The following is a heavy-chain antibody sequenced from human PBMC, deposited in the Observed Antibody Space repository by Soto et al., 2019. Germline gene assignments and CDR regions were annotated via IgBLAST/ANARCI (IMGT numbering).Heavy chain of an antibody. D-gene: IGHD2-15*01. CDR1: VFTFSNYA. CDR2: ISVSGGST. Sequence: AGWSLRLSCSASVFTFSNYAMSWFRQAPGKGLEWVSGISVSGGSTYYADSVKGRFTISRDNSKNTLYVQMNSLRVDDTAVYYCAKDAGSVCSGGSCYFQALDSWGQGTLVTVSS. J-gene: IGHJ4*02. V-gene: IGHV3-23*01. CDR3: AKDAGSVCSGGSCYFQALDS.